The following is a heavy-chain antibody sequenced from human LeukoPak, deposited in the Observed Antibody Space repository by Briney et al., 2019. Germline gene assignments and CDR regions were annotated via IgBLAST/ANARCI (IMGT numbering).Heavy chain of an antibody. D-gene: IGHD2-15*01. CDR2: ISWNSGSI. CDR3: AKEARYCSGGSCYFNTY. V-gene: IGHV3-9*01. J-gene: IGHJ4*02. Sequence: GGSLRLSCAASGFTFDDYAMHWVRQAPGKGLEWVSGISWNSGSIGYADSVKGRFTISRDNAKNPLYLQMNSLRAEDTALYYCAKEARYCSGGSCYFNTYWGQGTLVTVSS. CDR1: GFTFDDYA.